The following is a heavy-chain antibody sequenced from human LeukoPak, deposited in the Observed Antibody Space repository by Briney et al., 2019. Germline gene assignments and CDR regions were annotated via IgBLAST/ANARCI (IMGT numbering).Heavy chain of an antibody. CDR3: ASGSEWFDP. J-gene: IGHJ5*02. V-gene: IGHV4-30-2*01. CDR1: GGSISSGGYS. D-gene: IGHD1-26*01. Sequence: TLSLTCAVSGGSISSGGYSWSWIRQPPGKGLEWIGYIYHSGSTYYNPSLKSRVTISVDRSKNQFSLKLSSVTAADTAVYYCASGSEWFDPWGQGTLVTVSS. CDR2: IYHSGST.